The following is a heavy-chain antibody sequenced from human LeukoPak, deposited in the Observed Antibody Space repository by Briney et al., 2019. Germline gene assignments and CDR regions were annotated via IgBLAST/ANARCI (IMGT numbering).Heavy chain of an antibody. CDR1: GFTFSNYW. CDR2: ISGSGGST. D-gene: IGHD2-2*01. V-gene: IGHV3-23*01. J-gene: IGHJ6*03. CDR3: AKSLESTNYYYHMDV. Sequence: PGGSLRLSCAASGFTFSNYWMHWVRQAPGKGLEWVSAISGSGGSTYYADSVKGRFTISRDNSKNTLYLQTNSLRAEDTAVYYCAKSLESTNYYYHMDVWGKGTTVTISS.